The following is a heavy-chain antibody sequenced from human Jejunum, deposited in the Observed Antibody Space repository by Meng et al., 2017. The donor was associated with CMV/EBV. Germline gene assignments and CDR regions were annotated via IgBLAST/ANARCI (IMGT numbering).Heavy chain of an antibody. CDR2: IFHSGST. J-gene: IGHJ6*02. V-gene: IGHV4-59*01. CDR1: GASFSNYY. Sequence: VSGASFSNYYWSWIRQPPGGGLEWIGFIFHSGSTTYNPSLESRVTISVETSKNQFSLKLSSVTAADTAIYYCARTDYYSYYGMDVWGQGTTVTVSS. CDR3: ARTDYYSYYGMDV.